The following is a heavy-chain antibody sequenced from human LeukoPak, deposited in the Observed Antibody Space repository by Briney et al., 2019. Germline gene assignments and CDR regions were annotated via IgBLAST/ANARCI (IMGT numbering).Heavy chain of an antibody. V-gene: IGHV4-30-2*01. CDR3: ATIINGEDDY. Sequence: SQTLSLTCAVSGGSISSGGYSWSWIRQPPGKGLEWIGYINHSGSTNFNPSLKSRVTILVDASKNQFSPKLNSVTAADTAVYYCATIINGEDDYWGQGTLVTVSS. D-gene: IGHD4-17*01. J-gene: IGHJ4*02. CDR2: INHSGST. CDR1: GGSISSGGYS.